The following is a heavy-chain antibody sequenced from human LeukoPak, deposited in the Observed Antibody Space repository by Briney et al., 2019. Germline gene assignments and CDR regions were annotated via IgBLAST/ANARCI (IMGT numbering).Heavy chain of an antibody. CDR3: ARVGTGYYHFDY. D-gene: IGHD3/OR15-3a*01. Sequence: GGSLRLSCAASGFTFSSYAMSWVRQAPGKGLEWVSLISGSGGNTYYADSVKGRFTISRDNSKNTLYLQMNSLRAEDTAVYYCARVGTGYYHFDYWGQGTLVTVSS. J-gene: IGHJ4*02. CDR2: ISGSGGNT. CDR1: GFTFSSYA. V-gene: IGHV3-23*01.